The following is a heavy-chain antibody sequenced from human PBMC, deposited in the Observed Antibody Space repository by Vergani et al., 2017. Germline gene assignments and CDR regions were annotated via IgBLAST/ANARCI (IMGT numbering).Heavy chain of an antibody. J-gene: IGHJ6*03. V-gene: IGHV1-46*01. D-gene: IGHD3-3*01. CDR2: INPSGGST. CDR3: ARVTGFWSGYPYYYYMDV. CDR1: GYTFTSYY. Sequence: QVQLVQSGAEVKKPGASVKVSCKASGYTFTSYYMHWVRQAPGQGLEWMGIINPSGGSTSYAQKFQGRVTMTRDTSTSTVYMELSSLRSEDTAVYYCARVTGFWSGYPYYYYMDVWGKGTTVTVSS.